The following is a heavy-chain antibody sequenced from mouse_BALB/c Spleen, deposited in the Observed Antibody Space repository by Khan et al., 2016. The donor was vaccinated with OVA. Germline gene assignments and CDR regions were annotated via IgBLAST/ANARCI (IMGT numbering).Heavy chain of an antibody. D-gene: IGHD2-1*01. J-gene: IGHJ1*01. Sequence: EVELVESGGGLVKPGGSLKLSCAASGFTFSSYTLSWVRQTPEKRLEWVATISSGATYTYYPDSVKGRFPISRDNAKNTLYLQMSSLKSDDTAMYYCTRDGNYAHWFFDVWGAGTTVTVSS. CDR1: GFTFSSYT. CDR3: TRDGNYAHWFFDV. V-gene: IGHV5-6-4*01. CDR2: ISSGATYT.